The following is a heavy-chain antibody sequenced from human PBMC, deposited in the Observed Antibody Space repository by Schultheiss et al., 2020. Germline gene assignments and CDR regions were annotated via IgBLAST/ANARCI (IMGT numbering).Heavy chain of an antibody. Sequence: GSLRLSCTVSGGSISSYYWSWIRQPAGKGLEWIGRIYTSGSTNYNPSLKSRVTISVDTSKNQFSLKLSSVTAADTAVYYCARVGSGWYNWFDPWGQGTLVTVSS. CDR1: GGSISSYY. D-gene: IGHD6-19*01. V-gene: IGHV4-4*07. J-gene: IGHJ5*02. CDR2: IYTSGST. CDR3: ARVGSGWYNWFDP.